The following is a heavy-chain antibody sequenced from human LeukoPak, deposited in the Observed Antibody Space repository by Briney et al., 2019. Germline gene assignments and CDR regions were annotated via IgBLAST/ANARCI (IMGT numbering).Heavy chain of an antibody. J-gene: IGHJ5*02. D-gene: IGHD3-9*01. CDR3: ARVLRYFGGFDP. V-gene: IGHV4-59*08. CDR1: GDSISGSW. Sequence: PSETLSLTCTVSGDSISGSWWSWIRQPPGKGLEWIGYSYYSSTTNYNPSLKSRVTISVDTSKNQFSLKLSPVTAADTAVYYCARVLRYFGGFDPWGQGTLVTVFS. CDR2: SYYSSTT.